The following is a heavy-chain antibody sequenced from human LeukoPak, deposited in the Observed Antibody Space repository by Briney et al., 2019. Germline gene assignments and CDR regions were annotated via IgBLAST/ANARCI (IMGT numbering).Heavy chain of an antibody. CDR1: GASISSGSYY. J-gene: IGHJ4*02. Sequence: PSETLSLTCTVSGASISSGSYYWSWIRQPAGKGLEWIGRIYTSGSTNYNPSLKSRVTISVDTSKNQFSLKLSSVTAADTAVYYCAGSDGFNFQSWGQGTLVTVSS. D-gene: IGHD5-24*01. CDR3: AGSDGFNFQS. V-gene: IGHV4-61*02. CDR2: IYTSGST.